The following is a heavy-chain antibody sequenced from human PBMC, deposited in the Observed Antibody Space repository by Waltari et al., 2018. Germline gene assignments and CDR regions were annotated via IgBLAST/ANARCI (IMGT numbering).Heavy chain of an antibody. V-gene: IGHV3-7*01. Sequence: EVQLVASGGGLVQPGGSLRLSCAASGFTFSSYWMSLVLQAPGQGLEWVANIKQDGIEKDYGDYVKGRLTIARDNAKNSLYLQMNSLRAEDTAVYYCARLGHDYGDYEENYYGMDVWGQGTTVTVSS. J-gene: IGHJ6*02. CDR1: GFTFSSYW. CDR2: IKQDGIEK. D-gene: IGHD4-17*01. CDR3: ARLGHDYGDYEENYYGMDV.